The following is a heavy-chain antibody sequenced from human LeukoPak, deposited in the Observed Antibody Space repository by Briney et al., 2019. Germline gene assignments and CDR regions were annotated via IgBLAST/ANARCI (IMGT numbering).Heavy chain of an antibody. CDR3: AKDGWLEDIVMPLRAHYAFDM. J-gene: IGHJ3*02. D-gene: IGHD2-15*01. CDR1: GYTFTSYY. CDR2: INPNSGGT. Sequence: ASVKVSYKASGYTFTSYYVHWVRLATGQGLQWVGWINPNSGGTNYAQKFQGRVTMTRDTSINTAYMELSRLRSDDTAVYYCAKDGWLEDIVMPLRAHYAFDMWGQGTMVTVSS. V-gene: IGHV1-2*02.